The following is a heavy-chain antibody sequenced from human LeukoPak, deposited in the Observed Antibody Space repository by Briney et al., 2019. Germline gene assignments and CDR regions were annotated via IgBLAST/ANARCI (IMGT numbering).Heavy chain of an antibody. D-gene: IGHD2-2*02. CDR1: GFTFSSYV. CDR3: AKGRTEYAYTSDALDV. Sequence: GGSLRLSCAASGFTFSSYVMSWVRQAPGKGLEWVSTLTFSGGSTYYADSVKGRFTISRDNSKNTLYLQMNSLRAEDTAVYYCAKGRTEYAYTSDALDVWGHGTMITVSS. CDR2: LTFSGGST. J-gene: IGHJ3*01. V-gene: IGHV3-23*01.